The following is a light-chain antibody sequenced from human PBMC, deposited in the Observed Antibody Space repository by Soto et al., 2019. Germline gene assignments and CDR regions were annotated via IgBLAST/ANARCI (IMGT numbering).Light chain of an antibody. V-gene: IGLV2-14*01. CDR2: DVT. CDR1: SSDVGGYIY. J-gene: IGLJ1*01. Sequence: QSVLTRPASVSGSPGQSITISCTGTSSDVGGYIYVSWYQQHPGKAPKLMIYDVTSRPSGVSYRFSGSKSGNTASLTISGLQAEDEADYYCSSYTSSSTLYVFGTGTKVTVL. CDR3: SSYTSSSTLYV.